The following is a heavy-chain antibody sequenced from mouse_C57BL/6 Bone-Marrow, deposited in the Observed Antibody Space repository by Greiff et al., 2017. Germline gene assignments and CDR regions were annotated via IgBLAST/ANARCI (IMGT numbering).Heavy chain of an antibody. Sequence: EVKLMESGGGLVQPGGSLKLSCAASGFTFSDYGMAWVRQAPRKGPEWVAFISNLAYSIYYADTVTGRFTISRENAKNTLYLEMSSLRSEDTAMYYCARAYYSNSMDYWGQGTSVTVSS. CDR3: ARAYYSNSMDY. CDR1: GFTFSDYG. J-gene: IGHJ4*01. CDR2: ISNLAYSI. D-gene: IGHD2-5*01. V-gene: IGHV5-15*01.